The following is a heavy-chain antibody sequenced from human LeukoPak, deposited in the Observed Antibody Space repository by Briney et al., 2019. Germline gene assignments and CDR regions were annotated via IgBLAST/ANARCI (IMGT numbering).Heavy chain of an antibody. CDR2: INHSGST. Sequence: PSETLSLTCTVSGGSVSSGSYYWSWIRQPPGKGLEWIGEINHSGSTNYNPSLKSRVTISVDTSKNQFSLKLSSVTAADTAVYYCARGRAYSSYDYWGQGTLVTVSS. CDR3: ARGRAYSSYDY. CDR1: GGSVSSGSYY. V-gene: IGHV4-39*07. D-gene: IGHD6-6*01. J-gene: IGHJ4*02.